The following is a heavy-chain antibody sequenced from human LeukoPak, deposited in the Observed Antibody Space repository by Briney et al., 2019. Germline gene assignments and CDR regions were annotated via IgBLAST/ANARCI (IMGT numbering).Heavy chain of an antibody. CDR1: GFTFSSYG. J-gene: IGHJ4*02. CDR2: ISYDGSNK. D-gene: IGHD3-10*01. Sequence: GGSLRLSCAASGFTFSSYGMHWVRQAPGKGLEWVAVISYDGSNKYYADSVKGRFTISRDNSKNTLYLQMNSLRAEDTAVYYCASPPGGYWGQGTLVTVSS. CDR3: ASPPGGY. V-gene: IGHV3-30*03.